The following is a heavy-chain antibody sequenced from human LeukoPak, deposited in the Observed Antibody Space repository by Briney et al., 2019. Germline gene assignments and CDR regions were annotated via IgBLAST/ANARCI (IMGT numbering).Heavy chain of an antibody. Sequence: GGSLRLSCAASGFTFSSYGMHWVRQAPGKGLEWVAVISYDGSNKYYADSVKGRFTTSRDNSKNTLYLQMNSLRAEDTAVYYCAKGSEYILFDYWGQGTLVTVSS. CDR2: ISYDGSNK. D-gene: IGHD1-1*01. CDR1: GFTFSSYG. V-gene: IGHV3-30*18. CDR3: AKGSEYILFDY. J-gene: IGHJ4*02.